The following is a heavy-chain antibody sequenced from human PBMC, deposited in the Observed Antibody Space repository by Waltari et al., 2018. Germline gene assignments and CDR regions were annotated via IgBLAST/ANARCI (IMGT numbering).Heavy chain of an antibody. CDR1: GFHFSSYG. D-gene: IGHD3-10*01. CDR3: ARATNSDGGRAFDI. J-gene: IGHJ3*02. Sequence: EVQLVESGGGLVQPGGSLRLSCAASGFHFSSYGVHWVRQAPGKGLVWVSRINSDGSGTNYAGSVKGRFTISRDNAKNTLFLQMNSLRAEDTAVYYCARATNSDGGRAFDIWGQGTMVTVSS. V-gene: IGHV3-74*01. CDR2: INSDGSGT.